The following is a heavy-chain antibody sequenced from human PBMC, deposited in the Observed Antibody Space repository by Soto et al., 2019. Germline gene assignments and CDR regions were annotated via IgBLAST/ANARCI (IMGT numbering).Heavy chain of an antibody. CDR1: GGSISSSSYY. D-gene: IGHD4-17*01. V-gene: IGHV4-39*07. Sequence: SETLSLTCTVSGGSISSSSYYWGWIRQPPGKGLEWIGSIYYSGSTYYNPSLKSRVTISVDTSKNQFSLKLSSVTAADTAVYFCASRLTTATTTGDGFDIWGQGTMVTVSS. CDR3: ASRLTTATTTGDGFDI. CDR2: IYYSGST. J-gene: IGHJ3*02.